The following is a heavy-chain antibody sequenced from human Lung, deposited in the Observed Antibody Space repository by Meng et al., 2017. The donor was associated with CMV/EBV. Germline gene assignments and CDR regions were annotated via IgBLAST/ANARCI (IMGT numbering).Heavy chain of an antibody. V-gene: IGHV1-69*10. CDR1: GGLSRTSE. CDR3: ARSGVFSTSSSRPPPYGMDV. CDR2: VNFMLGRT. J-gene: IGHJ6*02. D-gene: IGHD2-2*01. Sequence: SVXVSCKVSGGLSRTSEISWVRQAPGQGLEWMGGVNFMLGRTNYGQKFQGRVTITRDKSPTTAHMELHSLKSEDTAVYYCARSGVFSTSSSRPPPYGMDVWGQGTTVTVSS.